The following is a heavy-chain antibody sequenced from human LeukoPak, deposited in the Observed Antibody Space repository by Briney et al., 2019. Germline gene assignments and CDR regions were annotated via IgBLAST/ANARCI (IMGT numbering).Heavy chain of an antibody. D-gene: IGHD2-8*01. CDR2: IIPIFGTA. CDR3: ARGDCTNGVCSPRLAQYYYYGMDV. Sequence: SVRVSCKESGYTFTSYVISWVRQAPGQGREWVGGIIPIFGTANYVQKFQGRVTITADESTSTAYMELSSMRSEDTAVYYCARGDCTNGVCSPRLAQYYYYGMDVWGQGTTVTVSS. J-gene: IGHJ6*02. V-gene: IGHV1-69*13. CDR1: GYTFTSYV.